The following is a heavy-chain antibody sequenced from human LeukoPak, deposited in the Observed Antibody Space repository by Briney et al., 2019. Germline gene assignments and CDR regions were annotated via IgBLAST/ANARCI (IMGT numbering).Heavy chain of an antibody. J-gene: IGHJ4*02. CDR2: ISSSSTI. Sequence: GGSLRLSCAASGFTFSSYSMNWVRQAPVKGLEWVSYISSSSTIYYADSVKGRFTISRDNAKNSLYLQMNSLRAEDTAVYYCARDEVGATRADYWGQGTLVTVSS. CDR1: GFTFSSYS. D-gene: IGHD1-26*01. CDR3: ARDEVGATRADY. V-gene: IGHV3-48*01.